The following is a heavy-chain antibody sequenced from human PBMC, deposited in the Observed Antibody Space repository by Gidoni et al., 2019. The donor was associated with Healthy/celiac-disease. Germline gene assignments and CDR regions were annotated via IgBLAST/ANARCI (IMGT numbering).Heavy chain of an antibody. D-gene: IGHD2-2*01. V-gene: IGHV1-69*04. Sequence: QVQLVQSGAEVKKPGSSVKVSCKASGGTFSSYAISWVRQAPGQGLGWMGRIIPILGIANYAQKFQGRVTITADKSTSTAYMELSSLGSEDTAVYYCARGEGAVVPAAGPSYYYYYGMDVWGQGTTVTVSS. CDR3: ARGEGAVVPAAGPSYYYYYGMDV. CDR2: IIPILGIA. CDR1: GGTFSSYA. J-gene: IGHJ6*02.